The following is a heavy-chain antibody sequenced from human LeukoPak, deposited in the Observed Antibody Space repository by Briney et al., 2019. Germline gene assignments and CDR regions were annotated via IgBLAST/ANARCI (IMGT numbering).Heavy chain of an antibody. CDR3: ARHGVGVAATSWFDP. D-gene: IGHD2-15*01. J-gene: IGHJ5*02. Sequence: SETLSLTCTVSGGSISSSSYYWGWIRQPPGKGLEWIGSIYYSGSTYYNPSLKSRVTISVDTSKNQFSLKLSSVTAADTAVYYCARHGVGVAATSWFDPWGQGTLVTVSS. V-gene: IGHV4-39*01. CDR1: GGSISSSSYY. CDR2: IYYSGST.